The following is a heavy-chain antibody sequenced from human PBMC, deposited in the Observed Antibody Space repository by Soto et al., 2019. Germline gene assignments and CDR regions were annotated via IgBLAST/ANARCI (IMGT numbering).Heavy chain of an antibody. Sequence: ASVKVSCKASGGTFSSYAISWVRQAPGQGLEWMGGIIPIFGTANYAQKFQGRVTITADESTSTAYMELSSLRSEETAVYYCARVPSVDILTPYYYYYGMDVWGQGTTVTVSS. CDR1: GGTFSSYA. V-gene: IGHV1-69*13. CDR2: IIPIFGTA. CDR3: ARVPSVDILTPYYYYYGMDV. J-gene: IGHJ6*02. D-gene: IGHD3-9*01.